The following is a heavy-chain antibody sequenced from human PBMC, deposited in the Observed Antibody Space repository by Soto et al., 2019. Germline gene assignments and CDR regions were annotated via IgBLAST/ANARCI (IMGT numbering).Heavy chain of an antibody. J-gene: IGHJ4*02. V-gene: IGHV5-51*01. CDR2: IYPYDSDT. D-gene: IGHD5-18*01. CDR1: GYSFTTCW. CDR3: SRAVGGFTYGYPDY. Sequence: GESLKISCKASGYSFTTCWIGWVRQMPGKGMEWMGNIYPYDSDTRYSPSFQGQVTISADTSITTAYLQWSGLRASDTATYFCSRAVGGFTYGYPDYWGQGTLVTVSS.